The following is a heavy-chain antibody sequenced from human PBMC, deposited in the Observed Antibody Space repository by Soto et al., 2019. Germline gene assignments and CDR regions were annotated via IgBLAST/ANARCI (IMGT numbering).Heavy chain of an antibody. CDR1: GYTFTSYG. V-gene: IGHV1-18*04. Sequence: ASVKVSCKASGYTFTSYGISWVRQAPGQGLEWMGWISAYNGNTNYAQKLQGRVTMTTDTSTSTAYMELRSLRSDDTAVYYCARDRYCSSTSCYTTVIHWFDPWGQGTLVTVSS. D-gene: IGHD2-2*02. CDR3: ARDRYCSSTSCYTTVIHWFDP. J-gene: IGHJ5*02. CDR2: ISAYNGNT.